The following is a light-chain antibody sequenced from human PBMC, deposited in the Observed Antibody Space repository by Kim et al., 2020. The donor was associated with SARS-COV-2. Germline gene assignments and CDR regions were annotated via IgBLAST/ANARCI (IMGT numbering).Light chain of an antibody. CDR1: SGSIASNY. Sequence: KPVTSSCTRSSGSIASNYVQWYQQRPGSAPTTVIYEDNQRPSGVPDRFSGSIDSSSNSASLTISGLKTEDEADYYCQSYDSSNQVFGGGTQLTVL. V-gene: IGLV6-57*03. CDR3: QSYDSSNQV. J-gene: IGLJ2*01. CDR2: EDN.